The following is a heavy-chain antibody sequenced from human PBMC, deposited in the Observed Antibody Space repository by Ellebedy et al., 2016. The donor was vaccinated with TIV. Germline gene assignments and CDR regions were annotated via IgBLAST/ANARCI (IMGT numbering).Heavy chain of an antibody. CDR3: ARGGSSSWYGEYFQH. CDR1: GYTFTGYY. CDR2: INPNSGDT. D-gene: IGHD6-13*01. J-gene: IGHJ1*01. Sequence: ASVKVSCXASGYTFTGYYMHWVRQAPGQGLEWMGWINPNSGDTNYAQKFQGRVTMTRDTSISTAYMELSRLRSDDTAVYYCARGGSSSWYGEYFQHWGQGTLVTVSS. V-gene: IGHV1-2*02.